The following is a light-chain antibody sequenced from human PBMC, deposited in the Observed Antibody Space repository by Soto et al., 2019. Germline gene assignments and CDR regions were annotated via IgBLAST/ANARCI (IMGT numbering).Light chain of an antibody. Sequence: DIQMTQSPSTLSASVGDRVTITCRASQSISWLAWYQQKPGKAPKLLIYDVSSLKTGVPSRFSGSGSETEFTLTISSLQPDDSATYYCQPYNSYSRTFGQGTKVDI. CDR3: QPYNSYSRT. J-gene: IGKJ1*01. V-gene: IGKV1-5*01. CDR1: QSISW. CDR2: DVS.